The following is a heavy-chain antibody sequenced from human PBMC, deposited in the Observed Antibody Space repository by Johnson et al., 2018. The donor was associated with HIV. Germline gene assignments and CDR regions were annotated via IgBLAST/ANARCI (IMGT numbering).Heavy chain of an antibody. CDR2: ISYDGSNE. V-gene: IGHV3-30-3*01. D-gene: IGHD3-22*01. CDR3: ARDDSSGFDDAFDL. Sequence: QVQLVESGGGVVQPGRSLRLSCAASGFTFSSYAMNWVRQAPGKGLEWVAVISYDGSNEYFADSVKGRFTISRDNARNSLHLQMRGLRAEDTAMYYCARDDSSGFDDAFDLWGQGTMVSVSS. CDR1: GFTFSSYA. J-gene: IGHJ3*01.